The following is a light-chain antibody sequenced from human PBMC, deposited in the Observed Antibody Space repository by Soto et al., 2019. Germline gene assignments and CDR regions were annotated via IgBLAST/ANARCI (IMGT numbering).Light chain of an antibody. CDR2: GNS. J-gene: IGLJ3*02. V-gene: IGLV1-40*01. CDR3: QSYDSSWV. CDR1: SSNIGAGYD. Sequence: HSVLTQPPSVSGAPGQRVTISCTGSSSNIGAGYDVHWYQQLPGTAPKLLIYGNSNRPSGVPDRFSGSKSDTSASLAITGLQAEDEADYYCQSYDSSWVFGGGTMLTVL.